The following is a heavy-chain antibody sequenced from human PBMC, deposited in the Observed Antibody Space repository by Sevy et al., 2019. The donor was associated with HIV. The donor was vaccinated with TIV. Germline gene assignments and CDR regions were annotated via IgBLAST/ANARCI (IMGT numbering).Heavy chain of an antibody. V-gene: IGHV4-39*01. J-gene: IGHJ1*01. CDR3: ARQYYYGSGSYPEYFQY. CDR1: GGSISSSSYY. Sequence: SETLSLTCTVSGGSISSSSYYWGWIRQPPGKGLEWIGRIYYSGSTYYNPSLKSRVTISVDTSKNQFSLKLSSVTAADTAVYYCARQYYYGSGSYPEYFQYWGQGTLVTVSS. CDR2: IYYSGST. D-gene: IGHD3-10*01.